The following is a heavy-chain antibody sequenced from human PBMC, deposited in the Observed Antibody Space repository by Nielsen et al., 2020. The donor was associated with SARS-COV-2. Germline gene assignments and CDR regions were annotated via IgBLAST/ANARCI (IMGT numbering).Heavy chain of an antibody. CDR2: IYYSGST. CDR3: ARGKATYGYYYYGMDV. D-gene: IGHD1-26*01. V-gene: IGHV4-61*01. Sequence: SETLSLTCTVSGGSVSSGSYYWSWIRQPPGKGLEWIGYIYYSGSTNYNPSLKSRVTISVDTSKNQFSLKLSSVTAADTALYYCARGKATYGYYYYGMDVWGQGTTVTVSS. CDR1: GGSVSSGSYY. J-gene: IGHJ6*02.